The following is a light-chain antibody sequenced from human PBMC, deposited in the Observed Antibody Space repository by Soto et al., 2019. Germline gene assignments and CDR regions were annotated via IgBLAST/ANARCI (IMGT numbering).Light chain of an antibody. CDR2: ANT. CDR3: QSYDSSLSGYV. J-gene: IGLJ1*01. V-gene: IGLV1-40*01. Sequence: QSVLTQPPSASGTPGQRVAFSCSGSSSNIGANTVNWYQQLPGAAPKLLIYANTNRPSGVPDRFSGSKSGTSASLAITGLQAEDEADYHCQSYDSSLSGYVFGTGTKVTVL. CDR1: SSNIGANT.